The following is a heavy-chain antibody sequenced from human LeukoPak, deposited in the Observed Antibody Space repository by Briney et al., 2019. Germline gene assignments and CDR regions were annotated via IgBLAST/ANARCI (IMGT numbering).Heavy chain of an antibody. CDR3: ATNPYYDSSGYYPFWYYYYYMDV. CDR1: GYTFTSYG. V-gene: IGHV1-69*05. J-gene: IGHJ6*03. Sequence: GASVKVSCKASGYTFTSYGISWVRQAPGQGLEWMGGIIPIFGTANYAQKFQGRVTITTDESTSTAYMELSSLRSEDTAVYYCATNPYYDSSGYYPFWYYYYYMDVWGKGTTVTVSS. D-gene: IGHD3-22*01. CDR2: IIPIFGTA.